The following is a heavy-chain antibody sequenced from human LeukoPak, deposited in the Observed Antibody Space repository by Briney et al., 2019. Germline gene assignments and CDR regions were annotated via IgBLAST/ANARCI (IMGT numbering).Heavy chain of an antibody. Sequence: ASVKVSCKASGYTFTGYYMHWVRQAPGQGLEWMGWINPNSGGTNYAQKFQGRVTMTRDTSISTAYMGLSRLRSDDTAVYYCARECVGRWLRGRGAFDIWGQGTMVTVSS. CDR3: ARECVGRWLRGRGAFDI. D-gene: IGHD5-12*01. V-gene: IGHV1-2*02. CDR1: GYTFTGYY. J-gene: IGHJ3*02. CDR2: INPNSGGT.